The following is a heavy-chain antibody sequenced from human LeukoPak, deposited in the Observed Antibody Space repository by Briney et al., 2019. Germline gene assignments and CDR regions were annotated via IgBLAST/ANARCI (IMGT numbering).Heavy chain of an antibody. Sequence: AGGSLRLSCAASGFTFSSYAMSWVRQAPGKGLEWVSAISGSGGSTYYADSVKGRFTISRDNSKNTLYLQMNSLRAEDTAVYYCAREGAGSGSYYNSLNYFDYWGQGTLVTVSS. V-gene: IGHV3-23*01. D-gene: IGHD3-10*01. J-gene: IGHJ4*02. CDR3: AREGAGSGSYYNSLNYFDY. CDR1: GFTFSSYA. CDR2: ISGSGGST.